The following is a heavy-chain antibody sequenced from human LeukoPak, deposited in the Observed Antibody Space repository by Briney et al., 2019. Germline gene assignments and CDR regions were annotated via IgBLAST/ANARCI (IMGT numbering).Heavy chain of an antibody. CDR3: ARDAGGYGDYSLYGMDV. CDR1: GFTFSSYS. J-gene: IGHJ6*02. CDR2: ISSSSSYI. V-gene: IGHV3-21*01. D-gene: IGHD6-19*01. Sequence: KTGGSLRLSCAASGFTFSSYSMNWVRQAPGKGLEWASSISSSSSYIYYADSVKGRFTISRDNAKNSLYLQMNSLRAEDTAVYYCARDAGGYGDYSLYGMDVWGQGTTVTVSS.